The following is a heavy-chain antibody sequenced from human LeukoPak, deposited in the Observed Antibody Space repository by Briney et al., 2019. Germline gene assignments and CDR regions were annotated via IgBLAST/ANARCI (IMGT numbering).Heavy chain of an antibody. D-gene: IGHD3-9*01. CDR1: GFSFSRYG. CDR2: ISSDGVEK. J-gene: IGHJ6*03. V-gene: IGHV3-30*19. CDR3: AREGHYDILTGYSPVEYYFYYMDV. Sequence: GGSLTLSCAASGFSFSRYGMHWVRQAPGKGLEWVAAISSDGVEKHYADSVKGRFTISRDNSKSTLYLQMNSLRAEDTALYYCAREGHYDILTGYSPVEYYFYYMDVWGKGTTVTVSS.